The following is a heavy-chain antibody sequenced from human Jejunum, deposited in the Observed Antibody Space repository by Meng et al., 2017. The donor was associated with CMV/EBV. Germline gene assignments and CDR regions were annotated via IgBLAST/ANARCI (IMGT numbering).Heavy chain of an antibody. CDR3: ARDNDGSSHYSQFDY. CDR1: GFPLNSDG. Sequence: SGFPLNSDGRHWVRQFPGKGLEWVAVLWYDGSRKYFADSVQGRFSISRDDSKNTVYLQMNSLRAEDTAVYYCARDNDGSSHYSQFDYWGQGTLVTVSS. CDR2: LWYDGSRK. V-gene: IGHV3-33*01. J-gene: IGHJ4*02. D-gene: IGHD3-22*01.